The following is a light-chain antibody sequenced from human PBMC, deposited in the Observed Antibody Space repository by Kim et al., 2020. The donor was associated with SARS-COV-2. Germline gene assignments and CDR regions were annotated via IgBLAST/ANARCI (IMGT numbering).Light chain of an antibody. J-gene: IGLJ3*02. CDR1: NIGSKS. Sequence: SYELTQPPSVSVAPGKTARITCGGNNIGSKSVHWYQQKPSQAPVLVIYYDSDRPSGIPERFSGSNSGNTATLTISRVEAGDEADYYCQVWDSSSDHRVFG. CDR2: YDS. V-gene: IGLV3-21*04. CDR3: QVWDSSSDHRV.